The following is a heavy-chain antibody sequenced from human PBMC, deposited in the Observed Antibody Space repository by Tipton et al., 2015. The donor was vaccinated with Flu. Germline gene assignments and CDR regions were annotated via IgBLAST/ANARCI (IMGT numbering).Heavy chain of an antibody. CDR1: GFTFSSYA. Sequence: QLVQSGGGLVQPGGSLRLSCAASGFTFSSYAMSWVRQAPGKGLEWVSAISGSGGSTYYADSVKGRFTISRDNSKNTLYLQMNSLRAEDTAVYYCAKDAINNLYYDFWSGYSHHDAFDIWGQGTMVTVSS. CDR3: AKDAINNLYYDFWSGYSHHDAFDI. D-gene: IGHD3-3*01. V-gene: IGHV3-23*04. CDR2: ISGSGGST. J-gene: IGHJ3*02.